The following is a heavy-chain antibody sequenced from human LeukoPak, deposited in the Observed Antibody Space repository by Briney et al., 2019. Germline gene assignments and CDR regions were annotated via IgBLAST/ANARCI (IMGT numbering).Heavy chain of an antibody. CDR1: GGSFSGYY. CDR3: ARSEYYDIFFGGRSDIRFDP. Sequence: SETLSLTCAVYGGSFSGYYWSWIRQPPGKGLEWIGEINHSGSTNYNPSLKSRVTISVDTSKNQFSLKLSSVTAAYTAVYYCARSEYYDIFFGGRSDIRFDPWGQGTLVTVSS. D-gene: IGHD3-9*01. CDR2: INHSGST. V-gene: IGHV4-34*01. J-gene: IGHJ5*02.